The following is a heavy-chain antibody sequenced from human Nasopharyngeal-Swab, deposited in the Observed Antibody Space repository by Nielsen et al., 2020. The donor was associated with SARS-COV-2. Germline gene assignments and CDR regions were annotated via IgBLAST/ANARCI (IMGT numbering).Heavy chain of an antibody. D-gene: IGHD2-2*01. CDR2: IHPGSGGT. V-gene: IGHV1-46*02. J-gene: IGHJ6*02. Sequence: ASVKVSCKASGYTFNNYYIHWVRQAPGQGLEWRGMIHPGSGGTTYAQKVQGRVTMTRDTSTSTVVMDLSSLRSEDTAVYYCARRGRCSGSSCDMDVWGQGTTVTVSS. CDR3: ARRGRCSGSSCDMDV. CDR1: GYTFNNYY.